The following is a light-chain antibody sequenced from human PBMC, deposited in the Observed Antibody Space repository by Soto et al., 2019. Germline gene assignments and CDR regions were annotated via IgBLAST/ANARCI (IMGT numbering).Light chain of an antibody. Sequence: DIQLTQSPSLLSASVGDRVTITCRASQGISTYLAWYQQTSGKAPKLLISAASTLQRGVPSRFSGSGSGTQFTLTISSPQPEDFATYYCQQLNAYPLTFGGGTRVEIK. J-gene: IGKJ4*01. CDR3: QQLNAYPLT. CDR2: AAS. CDR1: QGISTY. V-gene: IGKV1-9*01.